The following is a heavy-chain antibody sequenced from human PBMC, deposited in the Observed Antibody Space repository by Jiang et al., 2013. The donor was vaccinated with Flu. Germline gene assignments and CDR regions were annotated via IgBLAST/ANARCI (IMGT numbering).Heavy chain of an antibody. CDR3: ARNLKAVAGGDY. CDR1: GGSFSGYY. Sequence: LLKPSETLSLTCAVYGGSFSGYYWSWIRQPPGKGLEWIGEINHSGNTNYNPSLKSRVTISVDRSKNQFSLKLSSVTATDTAVYYCARNLKAVAGGDYWGQGTLVTVSS. J-gene: IGHJ4*02. V-gene: IGHV4-34*01. CDR2: INHSGNT. D-gene: IGHD6-19*01.